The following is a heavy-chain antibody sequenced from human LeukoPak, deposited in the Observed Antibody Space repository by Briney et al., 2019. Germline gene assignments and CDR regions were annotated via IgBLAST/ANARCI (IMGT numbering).Heavy chain of an antibody. CDR1: GGSISSGDYY. J-gene: IGHJ5*02. CDR2: VYYSGST. Sequence: PSETLSLTCTVSGGSISSGDYYWSWIRQPPGKGLEWIGYVYYSGSTYYNPSLKSRVTISVDTSKNQFSLKLSSVTAADTAVYYCAGVVHLGYCSGGSCYSGWFDPWGQGTLVTVSS. CDR3: AGVVHLGYCSGGSCYSGWFDP. V-gene: IGHV4-30-4*01. D-gene: IGHD2-15*01.